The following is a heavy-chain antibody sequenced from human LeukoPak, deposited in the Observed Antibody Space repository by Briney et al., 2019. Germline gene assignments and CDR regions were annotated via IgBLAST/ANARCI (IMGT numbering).Heavy chain of an antibody. J-gene: IGHJ4*02. CDR1: GYSFSDYW. CDR3: ARQSRVSGSWYIIDY. V-gene: IGHV5-51*01. Sequence: GESLKISCKGSGYSFSDYWIGWVRQMPGKGLEWMGIIYPGDSDTRYSPSFRGQVTISSDKSISTAYLQWSSLKASDTAMYYCARQSRVSGSWYIIDYWGQGTLVTVSS. D-gene: IGHD6-13*01. CDR2: IYPGDSDT.